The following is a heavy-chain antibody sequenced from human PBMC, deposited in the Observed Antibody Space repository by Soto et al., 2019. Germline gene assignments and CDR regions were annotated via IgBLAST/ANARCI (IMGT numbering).Heavy chain of an antibody. D-gene: IGHD3-16*01. V-gene: IGHV3-30-3*01. CDR1: GFTFSSYA. CDR2: ISYDGSNK. J-gene: IGHJ4*02. CDR3: ARVPWGWGFGGRGY. Sequence: QVQLVESGGGVVQPGRSLRLSCAASGFTFSSYAMHWVRQAPGKGLEWVAVISYDGSNKYYADSVKGRFTISSDNSRNTLYLQMNGLGVEDTAVYYCARVPWGWGFGGRGYWGQGTLVTVSS.